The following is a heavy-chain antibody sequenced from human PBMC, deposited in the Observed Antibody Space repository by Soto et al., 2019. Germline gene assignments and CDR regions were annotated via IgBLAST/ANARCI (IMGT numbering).Heavy chain of an antibody. CDR2: ISGSGGST. D-gene: IGHD5-18*01. CDR3: AKDNDDWDTAMVTDYFDY. J-gene: IGHJ4*02. Sequence: SGGSLRLSCAASGFTFSSYAMSWVRQDPGKGLEWVSAISGSGGSTYYADSVKGRFTISRDNSKNTLYLQMNSLRAEDTPVYYCAKDNDDWDTAMVTDYFDYWGQGTLVTVSS. CDR1: GFTFSSYA. V-gene: IGHV3-23*01.